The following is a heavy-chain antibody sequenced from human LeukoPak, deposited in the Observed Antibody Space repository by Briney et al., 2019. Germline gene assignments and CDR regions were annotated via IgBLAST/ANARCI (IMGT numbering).Heavy chain of an antibody. CDR1: GVSVSSSSYY. V-gene: IGHV4-39*07. CDR3: AREGPNEEMATISPIWYFDL. J-gene: IGHJ2*01. D-gene: IGHD5-24*01. CDR2: IYYSGST. Sequence: SSETLSLTCSVSGVSVSSSSYYWGWVRQPPGKGLEWIGSIYYSGSTYYNPSLKSRVTISVDTSKNQFSLKLSSVTAADTAVYYCAREGPNEEMATISPIWYFDLWGRGTLVTVSS.